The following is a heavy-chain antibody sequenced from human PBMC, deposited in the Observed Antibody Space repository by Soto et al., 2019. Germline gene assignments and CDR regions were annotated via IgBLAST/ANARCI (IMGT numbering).Heavy chain of an antibody. V-gene: IGHV3-23*01. Sequence: GGSLRLSCAASGFTFSSYAMSWVRQAPGKGLEWVSAISGSGGSTYYADSVKGRFTISRDNSKNTLYLQMNSLRAEDTAVYYCAKDLLEVAARPACFDYWGQGTLVTVSS. CDR2: ISGSGGST. J-gene: IGHJ4*02. D-gene: IGHD6-6*01. CDR1: GFTFSSYA. CDR3: AKDLLEVAARPACFDY.